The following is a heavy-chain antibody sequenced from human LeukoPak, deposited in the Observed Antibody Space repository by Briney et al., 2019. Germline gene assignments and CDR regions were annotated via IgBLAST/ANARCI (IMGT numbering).Heavy chain of an antibody. CDR1: GGSISSYY. Sequence: SETLSLTCTVSGGSISSYYWSWIRQPPGKGLEWIGYIYYSGSTNYNPSLQSRVTISVDTSKNQFSLKLGSVTAADTAVYYCARVVPAPRNWFDPWGQGTLVTVSS. CDR2: IYYSGST. CDR3: ARVVPAPRNWFDP. V-gene: IGHV4-59*01. J-gene: IGHJ5*02. D-gene: IGHD2-2*01.